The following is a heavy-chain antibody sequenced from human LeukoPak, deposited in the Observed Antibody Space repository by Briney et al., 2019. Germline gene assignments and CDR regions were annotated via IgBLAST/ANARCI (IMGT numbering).Heavy chain of an antibody. J-gene: IGHJ5*02. V-gene: IGHV3-74*01. CDR3: ARDSDYEIVDP. CDR1: GFTFSSYW. D-gene: IGHD5-12*01. CDR2: INTDGSST. Sequence: GGSLRLSCAASGFTFSSYWMHWVRHAPGKWLVWVSHINTDGSSTSYADSVKGRFTISRDNAKNTLYLQMNSLRAEDTAVYYCARDSDYEIVDPWGQGTLVTVSS.